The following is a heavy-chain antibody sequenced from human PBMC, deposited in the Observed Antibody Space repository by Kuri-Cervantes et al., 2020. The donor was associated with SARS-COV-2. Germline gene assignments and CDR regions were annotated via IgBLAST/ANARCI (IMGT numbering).Heavy chain of an antibody. CDR1: GGSISGHY. CDR3: ARRDLSSTSINNWFDP. V-gene: IGHV4-59*11. J-gene: IGHJ5*02. D-gene: IGHD2-2*01. Sequence: GSLRLSCTVSGGSISGHYWSWIRQPPGKGLEWIGYVYYSGTISYNPSLKSRVTISVDTSKNQFSLNLNSVTAADTAVYYCARRDLSSTSINNWFDPWGQGTLVTVSS. CDR2: VYYSGTI.